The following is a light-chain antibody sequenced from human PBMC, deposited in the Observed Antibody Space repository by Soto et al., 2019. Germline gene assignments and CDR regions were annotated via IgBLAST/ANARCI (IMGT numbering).Light chain of an antibody. V-gene: IGKV1-5*03. Sequence: DVQMTQSPSTLSGSVGERVTITCRASQTISSWLAWYQHKPGKAPKLLIYKASTLKSGVPSRFSGSGSGTEFTLTISSLQPDDFATYYCQHYNSYSEAFGQVTKVAIK. CDR3: QHYNSYSEA. J-gene: IGKJ1*01. CDR1: QTISSW. CDR2: KAS.